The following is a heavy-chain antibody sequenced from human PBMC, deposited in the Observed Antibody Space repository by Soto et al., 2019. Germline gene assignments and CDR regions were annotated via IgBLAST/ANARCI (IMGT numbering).Heavy chain of an antibody. V-gene: IGHV1-69*13. CDR2: IIPVFGST. Sequence: GASVKVSCKASGGTFSSYSISWVRQAPGQGLEWMGGIIPVFGSTNYAQNFKDRVSFSADESTGTAYMELRSLRSEDTAVYYCARVGAPGTTLDYYVYWAQGSPVTSPQ. CDR1: GGTFSSYS. J-gene: IGHJ4*02. CDR3: ARVGAPGTTLDYYVY. D-gene: IGHD1-1*01.